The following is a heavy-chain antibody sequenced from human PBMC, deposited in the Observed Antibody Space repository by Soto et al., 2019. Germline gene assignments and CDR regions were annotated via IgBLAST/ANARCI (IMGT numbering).Heavy chain of an antibody. CDR3: ARADTYGILTGSSGEAFDI. J-gene: IGHJ3*02. CDR1: GGTFSSYT. D-gene: IGHD3-9*01. V-gene: IGHV1-69*02. CDR2: IIPILGIA. Sequence: SVKVSCKASGGTFSSYTISWVRQAPGQGLEWMGKIIPILGIANYAQKFQGRVTITADKSTSTAYMELSSLRSEDTAVYYCARADTYGILTGSSGEAFDIWGQGTMVTVSS.